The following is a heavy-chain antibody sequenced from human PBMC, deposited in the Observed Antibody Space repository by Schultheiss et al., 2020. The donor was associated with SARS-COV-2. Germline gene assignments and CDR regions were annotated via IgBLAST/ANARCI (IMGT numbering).Heavy chain of an antibody. CDR1: GFTFSSYG. Sequence: GGSLRLSCAASGFTFSSYGMHWVRQAPGKGLEWVSSISSSSSYIYYADSVKGRFTISRDNAKNSLYLQMNSLRAEDTAVYYCARDWTETFDYWGQGTLVTVSS. CDR3: ARDWTETFDY. V-gene: IGHV3-21*01. J-gene: IGHJ4*02. D-gene: IGHD3/OR15-3a*01. CDR2: ISSSSSYI.